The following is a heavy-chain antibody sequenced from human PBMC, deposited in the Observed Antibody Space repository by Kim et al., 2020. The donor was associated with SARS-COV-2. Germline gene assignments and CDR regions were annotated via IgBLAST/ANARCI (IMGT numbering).Heavy chain of an antibody. CDR1: GGSISSNDYY. J-gene: IGHJ6*03. V-gene: IGHV4-39*01. Sequence: SETLSLTCTVSGGSISSNDYYWDWIRQPPGKGLEWIGSISYSGRTYYNPSLKSRGTISVDTSKNQISLKLSSVTAADTGVYYCARGIFGVVIIPYYYYY. D-gene: IGHD3-3*01. CDR3: ARGIFGVVIIPYYYYY. CDR2: ISYSGRT.